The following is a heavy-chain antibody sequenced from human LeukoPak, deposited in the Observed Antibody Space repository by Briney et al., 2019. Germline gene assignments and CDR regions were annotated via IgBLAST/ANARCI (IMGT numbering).Heavy chain of an antibody. CDR1: GGSISSSSYY. CDR2: IYYSGST. Sequence: SETLSLTCTVSGGSISSSSYYWGWIRQPPGKGLEWIGSIYYSGSTYYNPSLKSRVTISVDTSKNQFSLKLSSVTAADTAVYYSSMTTADYYYYYGMDVWGQGTTVTVSS. J-gene: IGHJ6*02. V-gene: IGHV4-39*01. D-gene: IGHD4-17*01. CDR3: SMTTADYYYYYGMDV.